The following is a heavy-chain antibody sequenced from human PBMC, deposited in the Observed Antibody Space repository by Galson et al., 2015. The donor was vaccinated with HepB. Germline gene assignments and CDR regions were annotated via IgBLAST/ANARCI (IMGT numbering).Heavy chain of an antibody. Sequence: TLSLTCSVSGGSISNSDYYWSWIRQSPGQGLEWIGHIFYRGSTYYKSSLENRVTISVDTSKNHFSLKLNFVTAADTAVYYCARLERNSGSFDYWGQGTLVTVSS. CDR2: IFYRGST. J-gene: IGHJ4*02. CDR1: GGSISNSDYY. V-gene: IGHV4-30-4*01. CDR3: ARLERNSGSFDY. D-gene: IGHD3-10*01.